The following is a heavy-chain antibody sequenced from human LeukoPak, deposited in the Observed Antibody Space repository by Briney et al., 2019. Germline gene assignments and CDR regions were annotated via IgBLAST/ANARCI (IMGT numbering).Heavy chain of an antibody. V-gene: IGHV3-7*01. D-gene: IGHD1-26*01. CDR3: ARDKWTPGY. CDR1: GFTFSSYW. Sequence: AGGSLRLSCVASGFTFSSYWMTWVRQAPGKGLEWVANINQEGNEKKYVDSVKGRFTISRDNAGNSLFLQMNSLRVEDTAVYYCARDKWTPGYWGQGTIVTVSS. J-gene: IGHJ4*02. CDR2: INQEGNEK.